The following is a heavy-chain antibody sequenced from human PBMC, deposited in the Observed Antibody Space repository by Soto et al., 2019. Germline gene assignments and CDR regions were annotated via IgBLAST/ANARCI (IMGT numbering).Heavy chain of an antibody. CDR1: GGTFSSYA. CDR3: ATEIAARHYYYYGMDV. J-gene: IGHJ6*02. D-gene: IGHD6-6*01. CDR2: IIPIFGTA. Sequence: QVQLVQSGAEVKKPESSVKVSCKASGGTFSSYAISWVRQAPGQGLEWMGGIIPIFGTANYAQKFQGRVTITADESTSTAYMELSSLRSEDTAVYYCATEIAARHYYYYGMDVWGQGTTVTVSS. V-gene: IGHV1-69*01.